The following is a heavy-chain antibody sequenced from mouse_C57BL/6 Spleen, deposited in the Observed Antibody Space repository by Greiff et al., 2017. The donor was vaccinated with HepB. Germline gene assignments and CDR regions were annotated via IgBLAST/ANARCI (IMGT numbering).Heavy chain of an antibody. Sequence: EVQLQQSGPVLVKPGASVKMSCKASGYTFTDYYMNWVKQSHGKSLEWIGVINPYNGGTSYNQKFKGKATLTVDKSSSTAYMELNSLTSEDSAVYYCARCPDYSYAMDYWGQGTSVTVSS. CDR2: INPYNGGT. J-gene: IGHJ4*01. CDR3: ARCPDYSYAMDY. CDR1: GYTFTDYY. V-gene: IGHV1-19*01. D-gene: IGHD2-4*01.